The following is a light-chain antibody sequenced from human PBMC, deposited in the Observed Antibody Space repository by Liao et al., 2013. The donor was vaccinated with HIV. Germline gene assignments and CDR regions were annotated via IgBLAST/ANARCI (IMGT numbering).Light chain of an antibody. CDR3: QVWDSSSDFSR. V-gene: IGLV3-25*02. CDR2: KDS. CDR1: ALPKQY. J-gene: IGLJ1*01. Sequence: SYVLTQPPSVSVSPGQTARITCSGDALPKQYAYWYQQKPGQAPVLVIYKDSERPSGIPERFSGSNSGNTATLTISRVEAGDEADYYCQVWDSSSDFSRFGTGTKVTVL.